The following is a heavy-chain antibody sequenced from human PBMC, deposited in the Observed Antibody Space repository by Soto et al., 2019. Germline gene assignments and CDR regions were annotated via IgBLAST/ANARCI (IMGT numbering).Heavy chain of an antibody. J-gene: IGHJ6*02. CDR1: GYTFTSYY. D-gene: IGHD2-2*01. Sequence: ASVKVSCKASGYTFTSYYMHWVRQAPGQGLEWMGIINPSGGSTSYAQKFQGRVTMTRDTSTSTVYMELSSLRSEDTAVYYCARDSPWDIVVVPAGKNYYGTDVWGQGTTVTVSS. CDR2: INPSGGST. CDR3: ARDSPWDIVVVPAGKNYYGTDV. V-gene: IGHV1-46*03.